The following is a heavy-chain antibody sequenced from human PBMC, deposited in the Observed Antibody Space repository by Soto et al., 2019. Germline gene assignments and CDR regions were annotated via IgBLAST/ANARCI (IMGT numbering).Heavy chain of an antibody. CDR1: GFTFSNYA. J-gene: IGHJ4*02. CDR2: ISGSGAST. D-gene: IGHD6-19*01. Sequence: EVQLLESGGGLVQPGGSLRLSCAASGFTFSNYAMSWVGQAPGKGLQWVSAISGSGASTYYVDSVKGRFTISRDNSKNTLYLQMNSLRAEDTAVYYCAKDQGVSSGYTDDYWGQGTLVTVSS. CDR3: AKDQGVSSGYTDDY. V-gene: IGHV3-23*01.